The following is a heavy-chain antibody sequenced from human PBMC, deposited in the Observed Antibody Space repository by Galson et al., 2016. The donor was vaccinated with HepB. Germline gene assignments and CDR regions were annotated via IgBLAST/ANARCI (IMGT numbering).Heavy chain of an antibody. Sequence: SLRLSCAASGFVFSNFGLSWVRQAPGKGLEWVASISTRRTTYYSDSVQGRFTISRENSNNTLYLQMNGLRAEDPAGYYCAKERLVRRIFDHWGQGTLLTVSS. CDR2: ISTRRTT. CDR3: AKERLVRRIFDH. D-gene: IGHD1-1*01. CDR1: GFVFSNFG. V-gene: IGHV3-23*01. J-gene: IGHJ4*02.